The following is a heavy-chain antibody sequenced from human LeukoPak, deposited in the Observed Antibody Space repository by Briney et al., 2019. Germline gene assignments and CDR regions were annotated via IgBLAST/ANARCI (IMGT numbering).Heavy chain of an antibody. CDR2: ISSSSSYI. J-gene: IGHJ4*02. Sequence: GGSLRLSCVASGFTFSSYSMNWVRQAPGKGLEWVSSISSSSSYIYYADTVKGRFTISRDNAKNSLYLQMNSLRAEDTAVYYCARGGGRYSYGYNYWGQGTLVTVSS. D-gene: IGHD5-18*01. CDR1: GFTFSSYS. CDR3: ARGGGRYSYGYNY. V-gene: IGHV3-21*01.